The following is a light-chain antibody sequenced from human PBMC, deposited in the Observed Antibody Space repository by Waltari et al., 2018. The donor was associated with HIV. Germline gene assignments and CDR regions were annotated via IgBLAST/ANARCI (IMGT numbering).Light chain of an antibody. V-gene: IGKV3-15*01. Sequence: VMTQSPATLSVSPGERATLSCRASQSVSSNLAWYQQKPGQAPRLLIYDASTRATGIPARFSGSGSGTDFTLTISSLHFEDFAVYYCQQYSNWPYTFGQGTKLDIK. CDR3: QQYSNWPYT. J-gene: IGKJ2*01. CDR2: DAS. CDR1: QSVSSN.